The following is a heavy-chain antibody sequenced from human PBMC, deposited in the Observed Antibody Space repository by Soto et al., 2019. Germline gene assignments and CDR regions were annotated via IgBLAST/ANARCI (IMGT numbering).Heavy chain of an antibody. J-gene: IGHJ5*02. V-gene: IGHV4-30-4*01. CDR2: IFYSGTT. CDR3: ARDWVHERWFDP. D-gene: IGHD1-1*01. Sequence: KPSETLSLTCTVSGGSVNSGDYYWGWIRQSPGKGLEWIGSIFYSGTTYYNPSLQGRITISIDTSKNQFSLRLTSVTAADTALYYCARDWVHERWFDPWGQGTLVTVSS. CDR1: GGSVNSGDYY.